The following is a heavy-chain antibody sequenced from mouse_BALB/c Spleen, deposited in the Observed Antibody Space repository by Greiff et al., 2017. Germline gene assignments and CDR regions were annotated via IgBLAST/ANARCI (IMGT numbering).Heavy chain of an antibody. CDR3: ARRGIYYYGSTFDY. CDR2: IDPFNGGT. J-gene: IGHJ2*01. CDR1: GYSFTSYY. Sequence: VQLQQSGPELMKPGASVKISCKASGYSFTSYYMHWVKQSHGKSLEWIGYIDPFNGGTSYNQKFKGKATLTVDKSSSTAYMHLSSLTSEDSAVYYCARRGIYYYGSTFDYWGQGTTLTVSS. V-gene: IGHV1S135*01. D-gene: IGHD1-1*01.